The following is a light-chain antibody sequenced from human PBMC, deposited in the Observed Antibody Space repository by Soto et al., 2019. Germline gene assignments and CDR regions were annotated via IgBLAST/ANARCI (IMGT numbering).Light chain of an antibody. Sequence: QSVLTQPASVSGSPGQSITISCTGITSDVGSYDLVSRYQQHPGKAPKLMIYEVSKWPSGISNRFSGSKSANTASLTISGLQAEDEADYYCCSYAGSSTYVFGTGTKVTVL. CDR3: CSYAGSSTYV. J-gene: IGLJ1*01. CDR1: TSDVGSYDL. CDR2: EVS. V-gene: IGLV2-23*02.